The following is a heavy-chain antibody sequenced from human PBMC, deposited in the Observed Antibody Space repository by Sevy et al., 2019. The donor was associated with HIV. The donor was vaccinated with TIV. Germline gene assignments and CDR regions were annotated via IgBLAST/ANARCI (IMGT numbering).Heavy chain of an antibody. CDR2: ISSSVSHT. J-gene: IGHJ4*02. CDR3: ARFDSSGYFDYFDS. D-gene: IGHD3-22*01. V-gene: IGHV3-21*01. CDR1: GFTFSRYS. Sequence: GESLKISCAASGFTFSRYSMNWVRQAPEKGLEWVSSISSSVSHTYYADSVKGRFTISRDNARNSLYLQMNSLRAEDTAVYYCARFDSSGYFDYFDSWGQGTLVTVSS.